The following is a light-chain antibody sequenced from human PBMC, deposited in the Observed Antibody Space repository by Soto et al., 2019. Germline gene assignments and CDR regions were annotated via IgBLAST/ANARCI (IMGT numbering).Light chain of an antibody. Sequence: QSVLTQPPSVSGSPGESVTISCTETSSDTDAYYRVSWYHKPPGTAPKLMIYDVFNRPSGVPYRFSGSKSGNTASLTISGLQVDDQADYYCASYTTCSPPQVIFGGGTKLTVL. CDR3: ASYTTCSPPQVI. V-gene: IGLV2-18*02. CDR1: SSDTDAYYR. J-gene: IGLJ2*01. CDR2: DVF.